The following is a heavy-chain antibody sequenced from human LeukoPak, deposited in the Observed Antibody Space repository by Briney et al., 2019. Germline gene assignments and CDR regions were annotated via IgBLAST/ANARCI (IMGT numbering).Heavy chain of an antibody. D-gene: IGHD5-24*01. CDR3: ARDVEMATPAADYNWFDP. V-gene: IGHV3-20*04. CDR2: INWNGGST. J-gene: IGHJ5*02. Sequence: PGGSLRLSCAASGFTFVDYGMRWVRQAPGKGLEWGSGINWNGGSTGYADSVKGRFTISRDNAKNSLYLQMNSLRAEDTALYYCARDVEMATPAADYNWFDPWGQGTLVTVSS. CDR1: GFTFVDYG.